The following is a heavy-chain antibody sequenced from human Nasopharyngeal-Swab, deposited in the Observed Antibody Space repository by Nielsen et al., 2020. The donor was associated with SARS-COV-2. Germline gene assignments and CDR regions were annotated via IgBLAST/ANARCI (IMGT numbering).Heavy chain of an antibody. CDR2: ISSSGSTI. V-gene: IGHV3-11*01. CDR3: ARDGYCSGGSCPPDDYYYYGMDV. CDR1: GFTFSDYY. J-gene: IGHJ6*02. D-gene: IGHD2-15*01. Sequence: GGSLRLSCAASGFTFSDYYMSWIRQAPGKGLEWVSYISSSGSTIYYADSVKGRFTISRDNAKNSLYLQMNSLRAEDTAVYYCARDGYCSGGSCPPDDYYYYGMDVWGQGTTVTVSS.